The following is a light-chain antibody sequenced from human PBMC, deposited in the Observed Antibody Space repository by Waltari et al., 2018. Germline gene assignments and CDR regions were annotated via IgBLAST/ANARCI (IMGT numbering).Light chain of an antibody. V-gene: IGKV2-30*02. Sequence: DVVMTQSPLSLSITPGQPASISCRSSQSFVHRYGNTYLSWYQQKPGQPPRLLIYKVSNRDSGVPDRFSGSGAGTDFTLKISRVEAEDVGVYYCGQGTKIPYSFGQGTKVEIK. CDR2: KVS. CDR3: GQGTKIPYS. CDR1: QSFVHRYGNTY. J-gene: IGKJ2*03.